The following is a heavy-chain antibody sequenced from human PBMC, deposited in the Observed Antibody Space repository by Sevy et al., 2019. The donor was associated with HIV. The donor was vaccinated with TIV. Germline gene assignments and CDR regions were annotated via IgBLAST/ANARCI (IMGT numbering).Heavy chain of an antibody. Sequence: GGSLRLSCAASGFSFSSYALHWVRQAPGKGLEYVSAISSNGGSTYDADSVKGRFTISRDNSKNTLYLQMGSLRAEDMAVYYCAREGVGGFSYSLDYWGQGTLVTVSS. J-gene: IGHJ4*02. CDR2: ISSNGGST. D-gene: IGHD5-18*01. CDR3: AREGVGGFSYSLDY. V-gene: IGHV3-64*02. CDR1: GFSFSSYA.